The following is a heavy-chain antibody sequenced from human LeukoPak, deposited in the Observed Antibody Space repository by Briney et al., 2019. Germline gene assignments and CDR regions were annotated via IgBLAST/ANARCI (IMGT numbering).Heavy chain of an antibody. D-gene: IGHD2-15*01. CDR1: GFTFSSYA. CDR3: AKFSQRYCSGGSCYSGKEYYFVY. Sequence: GGSLRLSCAASGFTFSSYAMSWVRQAPGKGLEWVSAISGSGGSTYYADSVKGRFTISRDNSKNTLYLQMNSLRAEDTAVYYCAKFSQRYCSGGSCYSGKEYYFVYWGQGSLVTVSS. V-gene: IGHV3-23*01. J-gene: IGHJ4*02. CDR2: ISGSGGST.